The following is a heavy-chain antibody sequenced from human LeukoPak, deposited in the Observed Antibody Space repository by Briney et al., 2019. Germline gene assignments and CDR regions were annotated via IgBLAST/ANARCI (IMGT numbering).Heavy chain of an antibody. Sequence: PSESLSLTCAVYGGSFSGYYWSWVRQPPGKGLEWIGEINHSGSTNYNPSLKSRVTISVDTSKNQFSLKLSSVTAADTAVCYCARASSGWYGRWVDYWGQGTLVTVSS. CDR1: GGSFSGYY. CDR3: ARASSGWYGRWVDY. J-gene: IGHJ4*02. CDR2: INHSGST. D-gene: IGHD6-19*01. V-gene: IGHV4-34*01.